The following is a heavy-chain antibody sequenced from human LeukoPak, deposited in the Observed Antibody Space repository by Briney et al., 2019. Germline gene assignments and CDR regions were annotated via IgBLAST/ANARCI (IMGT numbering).Heavy chain of an antibody. CDR2: IIPIFGTA. CDR3: ATTYYGSGSYYIPPFDY. D-gene: IGHD3-10*01. Sequence: ASVKVSCKASGGTFSSYAISWVRQAPGQGLEWMGGIIPIFGTANYAQKFQGRVTMTEDTSTDTAYMELSSLRSEDTAVYYCATTYYGSGSYYIPPFDYWGQGTLVTVSS. J-gene: IGHJ4*02. CDR1: GGTFSSYA. V-gene: IGHV1-69*06.